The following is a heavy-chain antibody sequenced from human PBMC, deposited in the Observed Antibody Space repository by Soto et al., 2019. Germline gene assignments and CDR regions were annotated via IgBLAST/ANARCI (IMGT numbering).Heavy chain of an antibody. CDR2: IIPILGIA. J-gene: IGHJ6*03. V-gene: IGHV1-69*04. D-gene: IGHD2-15*01. Sequence: ASVKVSCKASGGTFSSYTISWVRQAPGQGLEWMGRIIPILGIANYAQKFQGRVTITADKSTSTAYMGLSSLRSEDTAVYYCAREWAADYYYYYYMDVWGKGXTVTVSS. CDR1: GGTFSSYT. CDR3: AREWAADYYYYYYMDV.